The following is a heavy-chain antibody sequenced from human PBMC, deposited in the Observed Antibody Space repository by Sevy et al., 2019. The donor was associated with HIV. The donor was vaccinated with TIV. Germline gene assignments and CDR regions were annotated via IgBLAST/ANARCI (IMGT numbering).Heavy chain of an antibody. Sequence: ASVKVSCKVSGYTLTELSMHWVRQAPGKGLEWMGGFDPEDGETIYAQTFQGRVTMTEDTSTDTAYMELSSLRSEDTAVYYCATEPGITATKNYWGQGTLVTVSS. CDR2: FDPEDGET. V-gene: IGHV1-24*01. CDR3: ATEPGITATKNY. D-gene: IGHD1-7*01. J-gene: IGHJ4*02. CDR1: GYTLTELS.